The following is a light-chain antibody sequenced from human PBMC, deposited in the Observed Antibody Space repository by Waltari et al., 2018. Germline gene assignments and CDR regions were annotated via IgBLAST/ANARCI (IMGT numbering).Light chain of an antibody. Sequence: QSALTQPASVSGSPAQSVPLFCTGTSTDVGADNSVSWYQEHPGQAPRVIIYDVSDRPSGVSDRFSGSKSGNTASLTISGLQAEDEADYYCSSQSSNNVVLFGGGTKLTVL. CDR3: SSQSSNNVVL. CDR1: STDVGADNS. J-gene: IGLJ2*01. CDR2: DVS. V-gene: IGLV2-14*01.